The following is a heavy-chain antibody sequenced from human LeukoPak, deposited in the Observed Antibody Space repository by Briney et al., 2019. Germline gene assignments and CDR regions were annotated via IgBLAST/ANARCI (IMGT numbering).Heavy chain of an antibody. CDR2: IKQDGSEK. CDR3: ARTGYGGYFFDY. Sequence: GGSLRLSCAASGFTFSSYWMSWVRQAPGKGLEWVANIKQDGSEKYYVDSVKGRFTISRDNAKNSLYLQMSTLRDEDTAVYYCARTGYGGYFFDYWGQGALVTVSS. CDR1: GFTFSSYW. D-gene: IGHD3-10*01. J-gene: IGHJ4*02. V-gene: IGHV3-7*01.